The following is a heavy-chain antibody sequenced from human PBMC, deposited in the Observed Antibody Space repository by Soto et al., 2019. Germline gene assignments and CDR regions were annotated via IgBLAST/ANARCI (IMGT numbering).Heavy chain of an antibody. CDR2: IYYSGST. Sequence: SETLSLTCTVSGGSISSSSYYWGWIRQPPGKGLEWIGSIYYSGSTYYNPSLKSRVTISVDTSKNQFSLKLSSVTAADTAVYYCARRYYDYVWGSYHFDYWGQGTLVTVSS. D-gene: IGHD3-16*02. J-gene: IGHJ4*02. CDR3: ARRYYDYVWGSYHFDY. V-gene: IGHV4-39*01. CDR1: GGSISSSSYY.